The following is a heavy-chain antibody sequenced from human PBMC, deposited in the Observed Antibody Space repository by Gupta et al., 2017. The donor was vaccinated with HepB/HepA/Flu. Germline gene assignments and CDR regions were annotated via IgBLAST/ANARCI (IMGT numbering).Heavy chain of an antibody. J-gene: IGHJ6*02. D-gene: IGHD3-9*01. CDR3: ARQMANYDILTGYYSYYYYGMDV. Sequence: QLQLQESGPGLVKPSETLSLTCTVSGGSISSSSYYWGWIRQPPGKGLEWIGSIYYSGSTYYNPSLKSRVTISVDTSKNQFSLKLSSVTAADTAIYYCARQMANYDILTGYYSYYYYGMDVWGQGTTVTVSS. CDR2: IYYSGST. CDR1: GGSISSSSYY. V-gene: IGHV4-39*01.